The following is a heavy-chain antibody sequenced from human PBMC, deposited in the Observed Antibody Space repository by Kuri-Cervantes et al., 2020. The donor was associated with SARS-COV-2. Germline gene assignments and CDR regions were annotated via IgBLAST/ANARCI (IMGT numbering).Heavy chain of an antibody. CDR1: GFTFSSYA. D-gene: IGHD3-10*01. J-gene: IGHJ4*02. CDR3: ARLLYGSGSYYKD. V-gene: IGHV3-30-3*01. Sequence: GGSLRLSCAASGFTFSSYAMHWVRQAPGKGLEWVAVISYDGSNKYYADPVKGRFTISRDNSKNSLYLQMNSLRAEDTAVYYCARLLYGSGSYYKDWGQGTLVTVSS. CDR2: ISYDGSNK.